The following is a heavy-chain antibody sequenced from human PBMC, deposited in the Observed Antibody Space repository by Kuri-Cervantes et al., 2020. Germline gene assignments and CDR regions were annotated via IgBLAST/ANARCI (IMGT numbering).Heavy chain of an antibody. CDR3: AKSRGLVRHGMDV. CDR1: GFTLSSYA. Sequence: GGSLRLSCAASGFTLSSYAMSWVRQAPGEGLEWVSAISTSGGGTYCADSVKGRFTISRDNSKNMLYLQLNSLRAEDTAVYYCAKSRGLVRHGMDVWGQGTTVTDSS. V-gene: IGHV3-23*01. J-gene: IGHJ6*02. CDR2: ISTSGGGT. D-gene: IGHD3/OR15-3a*01.